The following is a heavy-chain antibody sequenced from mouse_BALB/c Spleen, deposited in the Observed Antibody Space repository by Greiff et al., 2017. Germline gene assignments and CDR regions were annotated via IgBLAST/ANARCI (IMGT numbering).Heavy chain of an antibody. D-gene: IGHD2-3*01. CDR3: ARSFGDGYWYFDV. V-gene: IGHV1S132*01. CDR1: GYTFTSYW. Sequence: VMLVESGAELVKPGASVKLSCKTSGYTFTSYWIQWVKQRPGQGLGWIGEIFPGTGTTYYNEKFKGKATLTIDTSSSTAYMQLSSLTSEDSAVYFCARSFGDGYWYFDVWGAGTTVTVSS. CDR2: IFPGTGTT. J-gene: IGHJ1*01.